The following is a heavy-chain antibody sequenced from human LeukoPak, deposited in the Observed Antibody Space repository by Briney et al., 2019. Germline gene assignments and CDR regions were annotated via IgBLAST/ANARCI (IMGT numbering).Heavy chain of an antibody. CDR3: ARNLWFGESTDSFNI. D-gene: IGHD3-10*01. CDR2: INPNSGGI. V-gene: IGHV1-2*02. Sequence: GASVKVSCKASGYTFNGYYMRWVRQAPGQGLEWMGWINPNSGGINYAQDFQGRVTLTRDTSISTAYMELSRLRSDDTAMYYCARNLWFGESTDSFNIWGQGTMVTVSS. J-gene: IGHJ3*02. CDR1: GYTFNGYY.